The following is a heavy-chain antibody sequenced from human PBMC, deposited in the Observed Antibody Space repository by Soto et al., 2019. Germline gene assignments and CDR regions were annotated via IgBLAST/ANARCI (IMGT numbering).Heavy chain of an antibody. J-gene: IGHJ3*02. CDR2: IKSKTDGGTT. CDR3: TTEGILTGYHDAFDI. D-gene: IGHD3-9*01. CDR1: GFTFSNAW. Sequence: EVQLVESGGGLVKPGGSLRLSCAASGFTFSNAWMNWVRQAPGKGLEWVGRIKSKTDGGTTDYAAPVKGRFTSSRDDSKNTLYLQMNSLQTEDTAVYYCTTEGILTGYHDAFDIWGQGTMVTVSS. V-gene: IGHV3-15*07.